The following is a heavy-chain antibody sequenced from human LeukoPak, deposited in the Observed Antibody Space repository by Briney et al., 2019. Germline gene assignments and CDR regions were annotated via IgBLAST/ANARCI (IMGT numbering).Heavy chain of an antibody. J-gene: IGHJ3*02. CDR1: GDSISNLNYY. Sequence: SETLSLTCTVSGDSISNLNYYWSWIRQPAGKGLEWIGRIYASGSTNYNPSLKSRVTISVDTSKNQFPLKLSSVTAADTAVYYCARPSTYYYDSSGHGAFDIWGQGTMVTVSS. CDR2: IYASGST. V-gene: IGHV4-61*02. CDR3: ARPSTYYYDSSGHGAFDI. D-gene: IGHD3-22*01.